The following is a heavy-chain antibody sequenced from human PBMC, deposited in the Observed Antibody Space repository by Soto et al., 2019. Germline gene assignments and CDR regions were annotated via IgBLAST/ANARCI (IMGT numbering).Heavy chain of an antibody. D-gene: IGHD2-21*02. CDR3: ARHPSDFWFDP. V-gene: IGHV4-39*01. CDR2: IYYSGST. Sequence: QLQLQESGPGLVKPSETLSLTCSVSGGSISSSSYFWGWIRQPPGKGLEWIGSIYYSGSTYYNTSLKSRVTVSVDTSKNQFSLKLSSVTAADTAGYYCARHPSDFWFDPWGQGTLVTVSS. CDR1: GGSISSSSYF. J-gene: IGHJ5*02.